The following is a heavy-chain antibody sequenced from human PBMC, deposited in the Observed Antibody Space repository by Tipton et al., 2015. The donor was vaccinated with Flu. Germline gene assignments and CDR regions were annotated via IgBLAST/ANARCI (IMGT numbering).Heavy chain of an antibody. CDR1: GFAFRTYS. D-gene: IGHD1-26*01. CDR3: ARDGGSYSRWFDP. Sequence: GSLRLSCTASGFAFRTYSMNWVRQAPGKGLEWVSSLSRYSDYIYYADSVKGRFTISRDNAKNSLYLQMNSLKAEDTAVYYCARDGGSYSRWFDPWGQGTLVIVSS. J-gene: IGHJ5*02. CDR2: LSRYSDYI. V-gene: IGHV3-21*01.